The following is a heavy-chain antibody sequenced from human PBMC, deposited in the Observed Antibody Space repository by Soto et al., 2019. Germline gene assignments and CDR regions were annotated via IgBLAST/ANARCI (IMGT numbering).Heavy chain of an antibody. D-gene: IGHD6-13*01. V-gene: IGHV4-31*03. CDR1: GGPIINGDSY. CDR3: ARDAPGAAPY. CDR2: INYRGTT. Sequence: QVQLQESGPGLVKPSQTLSLTCTVSGGPIINGDSYLNWIRQPPEKGLEWMGYINYRGTTNYNPALTSRMLISRDTSKNQFSLRRTSVPAADTAVYYCARDAPGAAPYWGQGPRVTVSS. J-gene: IGHJ4*02.